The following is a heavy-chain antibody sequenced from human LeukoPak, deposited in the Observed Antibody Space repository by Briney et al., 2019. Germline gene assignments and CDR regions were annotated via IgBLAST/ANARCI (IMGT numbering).Heavy chain of an antibody. CDR2: IKLDGSEK. Sequence: GGSLRLSCAASGFTFSSYGMSWVRHAPGKGLQWVANIKLDGSEKYYVDSVKGRFTISRDNAKNSLYLQINSLRAEDTAIYYCARIRGYSYALNYWGQGTLVTVSS. J-gene: IGHJ4*02. CDR1: GFTFSSYG. CDR3: ARIRGYSYALNY. D-gene: IGHD5-18*01. V-gene: IGHV3-7*01.